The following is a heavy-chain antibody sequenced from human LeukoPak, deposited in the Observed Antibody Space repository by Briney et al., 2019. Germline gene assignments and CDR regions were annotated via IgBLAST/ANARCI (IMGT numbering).Heavy chain of an antibody. J-gene: IGHJ3*02. CDR1: GFTFSSYA. V-gene: IGHV3-23*01. CDR3: ATRGVVPAAMGAFDI. D-gene: IGHD2-2*01. CDR2: ISGSGGST. Sequence: PGGSLRLSCAASGFTFSSYAMSWVRQAPGEGVGWVSAISGSGGSTYYADSVKGRFTISRDNSKNTLYLQMNSLRAEDTAVYYCATRGVVPAAMGAFDIWGQGTMVTVSS.